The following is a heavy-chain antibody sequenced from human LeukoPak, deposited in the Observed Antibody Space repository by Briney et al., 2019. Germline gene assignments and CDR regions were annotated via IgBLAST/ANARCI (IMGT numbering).Heavy chain of an antibody. D-gene: IGHD2-2*01. CDR2: INPNSGGT. Sequence: ASVKVSCKASGYTSTGYYMHWVRQAPGQGLEWMGWINPNSGGTNYAQKFQGRVTMTRDTSISTAYMELSRLRSDDTAVYYCARVYCSSTSCYPYYFDYWGQGTLVTVSS. J-gene: IGHJ4*02. CDR3: ARVYCSSTSCYPYYFDY. CDR1: GYTSTGYY. V-gene: IGHV1-2*02.